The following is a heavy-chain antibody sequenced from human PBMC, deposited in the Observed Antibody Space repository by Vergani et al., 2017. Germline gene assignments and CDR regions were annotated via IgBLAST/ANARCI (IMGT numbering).Heavy chain of an antibody. CDR3: ARDPDIVVVPAAPYYYYYYGMDV. CDR2: ISAYNGNT. D-gene: IGHD2-2*01. V-gene: IGHV1-18*04. Sequence: QVQLVQSGAEVKKPGASVKVSCKASGYTFTSYGISWVRQAPGQGLEWMGWISAYNGNTNYAQKLQGRVTMTTDISTSTAYMELRSLRSDDTAVYYCARDPDIVVVPAAPYYYYYYGMDVWGQGTTVTVSS. CDR1: GYTFTSYG. J-gene: IGHJ6*02.